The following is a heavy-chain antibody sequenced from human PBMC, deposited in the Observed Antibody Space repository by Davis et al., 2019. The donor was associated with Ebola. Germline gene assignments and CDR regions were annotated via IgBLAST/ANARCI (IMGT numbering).Heavy chain of an antibody. CDR2: ISSSGSTI. V-gene: IGHV3-11*01. Sequence: GESLKISCAASGFTFSDYYISWPRQAPGKGLEWVSYISSSGSTIYYADSVKGRFTISRDNAKNSLYLQMNSLRAEDTAVYYCARARSWYGNDAFDIWGQGTMVTVSS. CDR3: ARARSWYGNDAFDI. D-gene: IGHD6-13*01. CDR1: GFTFSDYY. J-gene: IGHJ3*02.